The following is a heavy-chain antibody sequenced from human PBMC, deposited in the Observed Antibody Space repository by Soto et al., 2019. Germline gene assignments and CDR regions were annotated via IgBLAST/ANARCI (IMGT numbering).Heavy chain of an antibody. D-gene: IGHD1-1*01. V-gene: IGHV3-30-3*01. CDR2: ISYDGSNK. CDR1: GFTFSSYA. Sequence: GGSLRLSCAASGFTFSSYAMHWVRQAPGKGLEWVAVISYDGSNKYYADSVKGRFTISRDNSKNTLYLQMNSLRVEDTAVYYCARDLTSRSRNEPRIQTTQKKYYYYGMDVWGQGTTVTVSS. J-gene: IGHJ6*02. CDR3: ARDLTSRSRNEPRIQTTQKKYYYYGMDV.